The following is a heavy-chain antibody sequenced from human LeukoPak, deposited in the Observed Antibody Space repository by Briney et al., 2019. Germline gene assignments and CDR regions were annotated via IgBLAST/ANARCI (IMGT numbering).Heavy chain of an antibody. CDR2: ISAYNGNT. CDR3: ATGITYYDSSGKAAFDI. V-gene: IGHV1-18*01. D-gene: IGHD3-22*01. Sequence: GASVKVSCKASGYTFTSHGISWVRQAPGRGLEWMGWISAYNGNTNYAQKFQGRVTMTTHASTSTAYMELRSLRSDGTAVYYCATGITYYDSSGKAAFDIWGQGTMVTVSS. CDR1: GYTFTSHG. J-gene: IGHJ3*02.